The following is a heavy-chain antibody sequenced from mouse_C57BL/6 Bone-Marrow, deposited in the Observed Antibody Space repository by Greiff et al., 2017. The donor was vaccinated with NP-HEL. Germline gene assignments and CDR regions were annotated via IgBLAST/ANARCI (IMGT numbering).Heavy chain of an antibody. CDR3: KAPNWYFDV. CDR1: GYTFTSYD. CDR2: IYPRDGST. Sequence: QVQLQQSGPELVKPGASVKLSCKASGYTFTSYDINWVKQRPGQGLEWIGWIYPRDGSTKYNEKFKGKATLTVDTSSSTAYMERHSLTSEDASVYFCKAPNWYFDVWGTGTTVTVSS. J-gene: IGHJ1*03. V-gene: IGHV1-85*01.